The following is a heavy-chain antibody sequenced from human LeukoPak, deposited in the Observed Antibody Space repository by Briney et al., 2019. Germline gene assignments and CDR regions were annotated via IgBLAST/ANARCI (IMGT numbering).Heavy chain of an antibody. V-gene: IGHV1-46*01. CDR1: GYTFTSYY. J-gene: IGHJ6*04. Sequence: ASVKVSCKASGYTFTSYYMHWVRQAPGQGLEWMGIINPSGGRTSYAQKFQGRVTMTRDMSTSTVYMELSSLRSEDTAVYYCARSLGRITIFGVVPDVWGKGTTVTVSS. CDR3: ARSLGRITIFGVVPDV. CDR2: INPSGGRT. D-gene: IGHD3-3*01.